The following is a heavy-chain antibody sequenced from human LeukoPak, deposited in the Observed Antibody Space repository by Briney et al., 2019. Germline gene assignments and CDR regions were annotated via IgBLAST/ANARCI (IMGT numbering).Heavy chain of an antibody. J-gene: IGHJ4*02. CDR2: ISQDGRQI. Sequence: PGGSLRLSCAASGFTFSAFLMTWVRQAPGKGLEWVASISQDGRQIYVDSAKGRFTISRDNAKNSLYLQMNSLRAEDTAIYYCSRDPDRRSDYWGQGTLVIVTS. D-gene: IGHD1-14*01. CDR3: SRDPDRRSDY. CDR1: GFTFSAFL. V-gene: IGHV3-7*01.